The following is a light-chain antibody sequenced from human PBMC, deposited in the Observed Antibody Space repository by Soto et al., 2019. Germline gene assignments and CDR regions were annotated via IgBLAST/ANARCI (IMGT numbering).Light chain of an antibody. CDR3: QQRRSWPLT. Sequence: EIVLTQSPATLSLSPGERATLSCRASQSISSYLAWYQQKPGQAPRLLIYDGSNRATGIPARFSGSGSETDFTLTISSLEPEDFASYYCQQRRSWPLTFGGVTKVEIK. CDR2: DGS. V-gene: IGKV3-11*01. J-gene: IGKJ4*01. CDR1: QSISSY.